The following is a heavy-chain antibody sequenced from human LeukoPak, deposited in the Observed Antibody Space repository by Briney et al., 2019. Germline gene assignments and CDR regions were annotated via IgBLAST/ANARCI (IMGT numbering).Heavy chain of an antibody. CDR1: GFAVSSNH. Sequence: PGGSLRLSCAASGFAVSSNHVTWVRQAPGKGLEWVSVIAHNGDTYYADSVKGRVTISRDNSKNTVNLQMNSLRVEDTAVYYSAGFGGNSFWGQGTLVTVSS. V-gene: IGHV3-66*01. CDR3: AGFGGNSF. J-gene: IGHJ4*02. CDR2: IAHNGDT. D-gene: IGHD4-23*01.